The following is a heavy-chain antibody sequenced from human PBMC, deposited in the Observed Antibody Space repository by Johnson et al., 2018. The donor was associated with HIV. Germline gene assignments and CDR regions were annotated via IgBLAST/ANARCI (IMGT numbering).Heavy chain of an antibody. D-gene: IGHD3-3*01. CDR2: TKQDGSEN. CDR1: GFTFSDYW. Sequence: VQVVESGGGLVQPGGSLRLSCAASGFTFSDYWMTCVRQPPGKGLEWVANTKQDGSENYYVDSVKGRFSISRDNVKNSLYLQMNSLRVEDTAVYYCAKDSEWTIFGVVTAQGAFDIWGQGTMVTVSS. J-gene: IGHJ3*02. CDR3: AKDSEWTIFGVVTAQGAFDI. V-gene: IGHV3-7*05.